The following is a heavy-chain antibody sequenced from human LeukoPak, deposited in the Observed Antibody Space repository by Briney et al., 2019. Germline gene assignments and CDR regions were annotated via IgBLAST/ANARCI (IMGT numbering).Heavy chain of an antibody. CDR3: ARVDRYHYSLDV. CDR2: IMPLFNTA. CDR1: GGTFSSYS. Sequence: SVKVSCKASGGTFSSYSITGVRQAPGQGLEWMGGIMPLFNTANYAQQFQGRVTITTDESTSTAYMELSSLRFEDTARYYFARVDRYHYSLDVWGKGTTVTVSS. V-gene: IGHV1-69*05. J-gene: IGHJ6*03.